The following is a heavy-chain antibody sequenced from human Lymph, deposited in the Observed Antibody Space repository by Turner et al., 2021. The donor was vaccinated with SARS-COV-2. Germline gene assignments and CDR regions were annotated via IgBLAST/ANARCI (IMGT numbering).Heavy chain of an antibody. J-gene: IGHJ4*02. CDR2: IYYSGST. D-gene: IGHD6-13*01. V-gene: IGHV4-39*01. CDR1: GGSISSSSYY. Sequence: QLQLQESGPGLVTPSETLSLTCTVSGGSISSSSYYWGWIRQPPGKGLEWTGSIYYSGSTYYNPSLKSRVTISVDTSKNQFSLKLSSVTAADTAVYYCARASSSWYGAFDYWGQGTLVTVSS. CDR3: ARASSSWYGAFDY.